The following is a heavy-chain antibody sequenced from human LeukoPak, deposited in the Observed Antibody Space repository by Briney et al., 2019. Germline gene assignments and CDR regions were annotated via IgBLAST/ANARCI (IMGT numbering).Heavy chain of an antibody. V-gene: IGHV4-59*01. D-gene: IGHD6-13*01. J-gene: IGHJ4*02. CDR1: GGSISSYY. Sequence: DPSETLSLTCTVSGGSISSYYWSWIRQPPGKGLEWIGYIDYSGSTNYNPSLKSRVTISVDTSKNQFSLKLSSVTAADTAVYYCASFLAGVFDYWGQGTLVTVSS. CDR3: ASFLAGVFDY. CDR2: IDYSGST.